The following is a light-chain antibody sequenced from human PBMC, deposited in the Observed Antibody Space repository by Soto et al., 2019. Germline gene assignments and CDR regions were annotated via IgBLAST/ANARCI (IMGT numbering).Light chain of an antibody. J-gene: IGKJ1*01. Sequence: EIVLTQSPGTLSLSPGERVTLSCRASQSVSSSYLAWYQKRPDQPPRLLIYGASTRATGIPDRFSGSGSGTDFTLTISKLEPEDFAVYYCQQYGNTPGTFGQGTKVEIK. CDR3: QQYGNTPGT. CDR1: QSVSSSY. V-gene: IGKV3-20*01. CDR2: GAS.